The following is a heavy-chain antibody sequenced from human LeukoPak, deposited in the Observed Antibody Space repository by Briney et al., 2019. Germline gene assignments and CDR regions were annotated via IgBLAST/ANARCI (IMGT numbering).Heavy chain of an antibody. J-gene: IGHJ6*03. Sequence: ASVKVSCKASGYTSTSYAMHWVRQAPGQRLEWMGWINAGNGNTKYSQKFQGRVTITRNTSISTAYMELSSLRSEDTAVYYCARGRRTRSIAARGGYYYYMDVWGKGTTVTVSS. CDR2: INAGNGNT. CDR3: ARGRRTRSIAARGGYYYYMDV. CDR1: GYTSTSYA. D-gene: IGHD6-6*01. V-gene: IGHV1-3*01.